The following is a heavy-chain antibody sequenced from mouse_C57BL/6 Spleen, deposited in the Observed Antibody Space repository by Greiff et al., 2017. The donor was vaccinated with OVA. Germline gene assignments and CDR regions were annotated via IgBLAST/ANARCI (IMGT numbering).Heavy chain of an antibody. J-gene: IGHJ2*01. Sequence: QVQLKQPGAELVKPGASVKLSCKASGYTFTRSWMHWVKQRPGRGLEWIGRIDPNRGGTTSNEKFKSKATLTVDKPSSTACMQLSSLTSEDSAVYYWARDYGSSLFCDWGQGTTLTVSS. CDR1: GYTFTRSW. CDR2: IDPNRGGT. V-gene: IGHV1-72*01. D-gene: IGHD1-1*01. CDR3: ARDYGSSLFCD.